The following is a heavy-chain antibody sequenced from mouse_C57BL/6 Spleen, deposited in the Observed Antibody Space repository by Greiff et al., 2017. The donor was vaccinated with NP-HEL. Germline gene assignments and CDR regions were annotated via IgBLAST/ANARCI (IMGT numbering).Heavy chain of an antibody. V-gene: IGHV1-59*01. D-gene: IGHD1-1*01. J-gene: IGHJ2*01. CDR1: GYTFTSYW. Sequence: QVQLQQSGAELVRPGTSVKLSCKASGYTFTSYWMHWVKQRPGQGLEWIGVIDPSDSYTNYNQKFKGKATLTVDTSSSTAYMQLSSLTSEDSAVYYCASKDYYGSGDYFDYWGQGTTLTVSS. CDR3: ASKDYYGSGDYFDY. CDR2: IDPSDSYT.